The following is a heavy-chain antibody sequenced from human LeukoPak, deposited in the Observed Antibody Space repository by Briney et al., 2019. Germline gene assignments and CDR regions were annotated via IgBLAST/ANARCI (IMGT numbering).Heavy chain of an antibody. J-gene: IGHJ3*02. CDR1: GGSISSYY. CDR2: IYDSGST. D-gene: IGHD4-17*01. Sequence: SETLSLTCTVSGGSISSYYWSWIRQPPGKGLEGIGYIYDSGSTNYKHSLKSRVTISVDTSRNEFSLKRSSVTAAAAAVYCCGRHSRMTTVATSAAFDTWGPGTLVTASP. V-gene: IGHV4-59*08. CDR3: GRHSRMTTVATSAAFDT.